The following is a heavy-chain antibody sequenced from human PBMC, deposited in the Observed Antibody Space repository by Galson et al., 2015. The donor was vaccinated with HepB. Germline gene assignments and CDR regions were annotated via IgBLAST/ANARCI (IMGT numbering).Heavy chain of an antibody. CDR3: AKGLLWVTAGDSRDAFDI. V-gene: IGHV3-23*01. CDR2: ISGSGGST. D-gene: IGHD1-14*01. Sequence: SLRLSCAASGFTFSSYAMSWVRQAPGKGLEWVSAISGSGGSTYYADSVKGRFTISRDNSKNTLYLQMNSLRAEDTAVYYCAKGLLWVTAGDSRDAFDIWGQGTMVTVSS. CDR1: GFTFSSYA. J-gene: IGHJ3*02.